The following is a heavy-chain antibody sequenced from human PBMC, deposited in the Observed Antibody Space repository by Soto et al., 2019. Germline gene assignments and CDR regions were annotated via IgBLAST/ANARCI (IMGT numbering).Heavy chain of an antibody. CDR2: IYPGDYET. D-gene: IGHD6-13*01. CDR1: GYTFSNFW. Sequence: GESLKISCQCSGYTFSNFWIAWVRQLPGKGLEWMGIIYPGDYETRYSPSFHGKITISADRSIGTAYLQWSSLEASDSAFYFCARSPRSSPYFDYWGQGALVTVSS. V-gene: IGHV5-51*01. CDR3: ARSPRSSPYFDY. J-gene: IGHJ4*02.